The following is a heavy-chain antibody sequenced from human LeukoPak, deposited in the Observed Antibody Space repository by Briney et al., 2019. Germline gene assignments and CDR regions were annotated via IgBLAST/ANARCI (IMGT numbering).Heavy chain of an antibody. Sequence: PSETLSLTCTVSGGSISSYYWSWIRQPPGKGLEWIGYIYSSGSTDYNPSLKSRVTILVDTSKSQFSLKLSSVTAADTAIYYCARDPSTFYFDYWGQGALVTVSS. D-gene: IGHD3-16*01. V-gene: IGHV4-59*01. CDR1: GGSISSYY. J-gene: IGHJ4*02. CDR2: IYSSGST. CDR3: ARDPSTFYFDY.